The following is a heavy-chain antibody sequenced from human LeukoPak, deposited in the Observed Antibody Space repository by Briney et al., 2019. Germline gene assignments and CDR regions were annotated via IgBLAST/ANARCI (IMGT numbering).Heavy chain of an antibody. Sequence: LGESLRISCKGSGYSFTSYWISWVRQMPGKGLEWMGRIDPSDSYTNYSPSFQGHVTISADKSISTAYLQWSSLKASDTAMYYCARRKARGVISNWFDPWGQGTLVTVSS. CDR2: IDPSDSYT. CDR1: GYSFTSYW. CDR3: ARRKARGVISNWFDP. D-gene: IGHD3-10*01. J-gene: IGHJ5*02. V-gene: IGHV5-10-1*01.